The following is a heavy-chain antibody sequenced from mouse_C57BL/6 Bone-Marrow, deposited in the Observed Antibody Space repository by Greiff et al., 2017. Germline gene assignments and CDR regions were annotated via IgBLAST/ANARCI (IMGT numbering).Heavy chain of an antibody. J-gene: IGHJ2*01. CDR1: GFNIKDDY. CDR3: TALRLYFDY. V-gene: IGHV14-4*01. Sequence: EVQLQESGAELVRPGASVKLSCTASGFNIKDDYMHWVKQRPEQGLEWIGWIDPENGDTEYASKFQGKATRTADTSSNTAYLQLSSLTSEDTAVYYCTALRLYFDYWGQGTTLTVSS. CDR2: IDPENGDT. D-gene: IGHD1-2*01.